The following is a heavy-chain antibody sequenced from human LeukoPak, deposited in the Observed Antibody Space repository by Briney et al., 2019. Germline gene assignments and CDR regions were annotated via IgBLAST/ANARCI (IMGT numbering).Heavy chain of an antibody. J-gene: IGHJ3*02. CDR2: ISSSSSYI. CDR3: ATLGYCSSTSCYEGAFDI. CDR1: GFTFSSYS. V-gene: IGHV3-21*01. Sequence: GGSLRLSCAASGFTFSSYSMNWVRQAPGKGLEWVSSISSSSSYIYYADSVKGRFTIPRDNAKNSLYLQMNSLRAEDTAVYYCATLGYCSSTSCYEGAFDIWGQGTMVTVSS. D-gene: IGHD2-2*01.